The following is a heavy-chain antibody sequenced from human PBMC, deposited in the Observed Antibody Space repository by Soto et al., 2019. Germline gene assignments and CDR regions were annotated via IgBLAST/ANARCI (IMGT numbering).Heavy chain of an antibody. CDR3: ARRGYSYGGFDY. V-gene: IGHV4-39*01. CDR1: GGSISSSSYY. Sequence: SETLSLTCTVSGGSISSSSYYWGWIRQPPGKGLEWIGSIYYSGSTYYSPSLKSRVTISVDTSKNQFSLKLSSVTAADTAVYYCARRGYSYGGFDYWGQGTLVTVSS. CDR2: IYYSGST. D-gene: IGHD5-18*01. J-gene: IGHJ4*02.